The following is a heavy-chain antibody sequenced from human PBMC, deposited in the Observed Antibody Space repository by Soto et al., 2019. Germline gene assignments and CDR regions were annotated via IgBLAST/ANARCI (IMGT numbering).Heavy chain of an antibody. V-gene: IGHV3-48*03. CDR3: ARGSSITIFGVVIIPAYYYYGMDV. CDR2: ISSGGDTE. Sequence: EVQLVESGGGLVQPGGSLRLSCAASGFTFSSYEMNWVRQAPGKGLEWLSYISSGGDTEFYADSVKGRFAISRDNAKNSLFLQMNSLRAEDTAVYYCARGSSITIFGVVIIPAYYYYGMDVWGQGTTVTVSS. D-gene: IGHD3-3*01. J-gene: IGHJ6*02. CDR1: GFTFSSYE.